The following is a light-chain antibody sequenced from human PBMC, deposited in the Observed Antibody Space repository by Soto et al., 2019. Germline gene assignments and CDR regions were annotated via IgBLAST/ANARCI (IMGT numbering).Light chain of an antibody. J-gene: IGKJ1*01. V-gene: IGKV1-5*03. CDR3: QQDNSYSRA. Sequence: DIQMNQSPVTLSGSLANRVTITCRASQTISSWLAWYQQKPGKAPKLLIYKASTLKSGAPSRFSGSGSGTEFTLTISSLQPDDFATYCCQQDNSYSRAFGQGTIVEI. CDR1: QTISSW. CDR2: KAS.